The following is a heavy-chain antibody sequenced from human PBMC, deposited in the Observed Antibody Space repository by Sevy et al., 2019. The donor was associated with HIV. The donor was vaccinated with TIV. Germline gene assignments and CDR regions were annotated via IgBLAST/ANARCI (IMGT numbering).Heavy chain of an antibody. J-gene: IGHJ6*02. Sequence: SETLSLTCNVSGGSISSSYYWGWIRQPPGKGLEWIGSIYYTGSTYYKTSLKSRITVTVDRSKNQLSLRPTTVTAADTAVYYCAKLETVYYYGMDVWGQGIMVTVSS. CDR3: AKLETVYYYGMDV. V-gene: IGHV4-39*01. CDR2: IYYTGST. CDR1: GGSISSSYY. D-gene: IGHD1-1*01.